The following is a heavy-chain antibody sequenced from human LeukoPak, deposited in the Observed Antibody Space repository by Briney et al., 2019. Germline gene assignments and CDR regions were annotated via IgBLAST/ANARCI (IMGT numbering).Heavy chain of an antibody. CDR1: GFTFSSYS. D-gene: IGHD3-10*01. CDR2: ISSNSGTM. V-gene: IGHV3-48*04. Sequence: GVSLRLSCAASGFTFSSYSMNWVRQAPGKGLEWVSYISSNSGTMYYADSVKGRFTISRDNAKNSLYLQMNSLRAEDTAVYYCARDGYGSGSPDYWGQGTLVTVSS. CDR3: ARDGYGSGSPDY. J-gene: IGHJ4*02.